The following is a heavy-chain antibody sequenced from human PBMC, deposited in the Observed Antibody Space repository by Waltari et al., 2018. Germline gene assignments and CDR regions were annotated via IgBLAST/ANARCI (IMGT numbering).Heavy chain of an antibody. CDR2: SSSSSSYI. V-gene: IGHV3-21*01. CDR3: ARVPSNSGSYLDY. D-gene: IGHD1-26*01. Sequence: EVQLVESGGGLVKPGGSLRLSCAASGFTFSSYSMNWVRQAPGKGLDWVSSSSSSSSYIYYADSVKGRFTISRDNAKNSLYLQMNSLRAEDTAVYYCARVPSNSGSYLDYWGQGTLVTVSS. J-gene: IGHJ4*02. CDR1: GFTFSSYS.